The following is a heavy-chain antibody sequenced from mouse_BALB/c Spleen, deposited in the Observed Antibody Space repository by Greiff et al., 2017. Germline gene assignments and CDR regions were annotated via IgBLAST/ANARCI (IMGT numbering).Heavy chain of an antibody. CDR3: ARPYYGNYDAMDY. D-gene: IGHD2-1*01. V-gene: IGHV14-3*02. CDR2: IDPANGNT. Sequence: VQLQQSGAELVKPGASVKLSCTASGFNIKDTYMHWVKQRPEPGLEWIGRIDPANGNTQYDPKFQGKSTITADTSSNTSYLQLSSLTSEDTAVYYGARPYYGNYDAMDYWGQGTSVTVSS. CDR1: GFNIKDTY. J-gene: IGHJ4*01.